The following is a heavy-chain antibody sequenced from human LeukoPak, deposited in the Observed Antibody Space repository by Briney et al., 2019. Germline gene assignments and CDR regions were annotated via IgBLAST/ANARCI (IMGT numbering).Heavy chain of an antibody. V-gene: IGHV4-4*07. CDR1: GGSISSYY. CDR2: IYTSGST. CDR3: ARGATSSGWYGALDI. Sequence: ASETLSLTCTVSGGSISSYYWSWTRQPAGKGLEWIGRIYTSGSTNYNPSLKSRVTMSVDTSKNQFSLKLSSVTAADTAVYYCARGATSSGWYGALDIWGQGTMVTVSS. J-gene: IGHJ3*02. D-gene: IGHD6-19*01.